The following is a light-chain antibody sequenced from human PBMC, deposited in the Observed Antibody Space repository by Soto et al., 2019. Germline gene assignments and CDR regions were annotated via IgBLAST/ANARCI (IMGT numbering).Light chain of an antibody. CDR3: QQSYIAPLT. CDR1: QGVNSY. CDR2: AAS. J-gene: IGKJ4*01. Sequence: DIQMTQSPSSLSASVGDRVTITCRASQGVNSYLNWYQHKPGKAPELLVFAASNLQSGVPSRFSGSGSGTDFTLTIRKLQREDFATYYCQQSYIAPLTCGGGTKVEIK. V-gene: IGKV1-39*01.